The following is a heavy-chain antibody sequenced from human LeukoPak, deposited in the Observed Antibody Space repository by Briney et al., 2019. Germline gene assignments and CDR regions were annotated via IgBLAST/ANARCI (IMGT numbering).Heavy chain of an antibody. CDR3: AREVGYSTSYYGRFDP. CDR2: INPNTGAT. V-gene: IGHV1-2*06. Sequence: ASVKVSCKASGYIFTGNYIHWVRQAPGQGLEWMGRINPNTGATIFAQNFQGRVTMTRDMSITTVYIELSALTPDDTAVFYCAREVGYSTSYYGRFDPWGQGTLVTVSS. J-gene: IGHJ5*02. CDR1: GYIFTGNY. D-gene: IGHD6-13*01.